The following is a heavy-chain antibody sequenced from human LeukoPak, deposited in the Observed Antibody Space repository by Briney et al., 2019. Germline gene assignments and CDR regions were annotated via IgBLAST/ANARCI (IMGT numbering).Heavy chain of an antibody. Sequence: SEPLSLTCTVSDHSLTSNIYYWGWLRQPPGKGLEWIGEIYHSGTTNYNPSLKSRVTISVDKSKNQFSLKLSSVTAADTAVYYCARVSTGWYHYFDSWGQGTLVTVSS. CDR2: IYHSGTT. V-gene: IGHV4-61*05. J-gene: IGHJ4*02. CDR3: ARVSTGWYHYFDS. D-gene: IGHD6-19*01. CDR1: DHSLTSNIYY.